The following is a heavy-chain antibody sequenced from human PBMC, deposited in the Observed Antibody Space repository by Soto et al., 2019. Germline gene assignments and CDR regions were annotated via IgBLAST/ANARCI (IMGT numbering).Heavy chain of an antibody. J-gene: IGHJ6*02. D-gene: IGHD6-13*01. Sequence: VKVSCRASGYTFTSYAMHWVRQAPGQRLEWMGWINAGNGNTKYSQKFQGRVTITRDTSASTAYMELSSLRSEDTAVYYCASSAAGNYYYYYGMDVWGQGTTVTVSS. CDR3: ASSAAGNYYYYYGMDV. V-gene: IGHV1-3*01. CDR2: INAGNGNT. CDR1: GYTFTSYA.